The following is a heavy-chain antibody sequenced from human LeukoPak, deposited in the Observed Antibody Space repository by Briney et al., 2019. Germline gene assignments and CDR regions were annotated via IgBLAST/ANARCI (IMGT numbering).Heavy chain of an antibody. CDR1: GFTFDDYA. Sequence: GGSLRLSCAASGFTFDDYAMHWVRQAPGKGLEWVSGISWNSGSIGYADSVKGRFTISRDNAKNSLYLQMNSLRAEDTALYYCAKALGYCSGGSCYDDAFDIWGQGTMVTVSS. CDR2: ISWNSGSI. D-gene: IGHD2-15*01. CDR3: AKALGYCSGGSCYDDAFDI. J-gene: IGHJ3*02. V-gene: IGHV3-9*01.